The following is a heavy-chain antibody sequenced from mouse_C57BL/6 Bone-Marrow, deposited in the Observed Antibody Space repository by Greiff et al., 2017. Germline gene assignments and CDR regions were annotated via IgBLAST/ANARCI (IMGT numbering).Heavy chain of an antibody. V-gene: IGHV1-52*01. J-gene: IGHJ1*03. Sequence: QVQLQQPGAELVRPGSSVKLSCKASGYTFTSYWMHWVKQRPIQGLEWIGNIDPSDSETHYNQKFKDKATLTVDKSSSTAYMQLSSLTSEDSAVYYCARIVDFYWYFDFWGRGTAVTVTA. CDR2: IDPSDSET. CDR1: GYTFTSYW. CDR3: ARIVDFYWYFDF.